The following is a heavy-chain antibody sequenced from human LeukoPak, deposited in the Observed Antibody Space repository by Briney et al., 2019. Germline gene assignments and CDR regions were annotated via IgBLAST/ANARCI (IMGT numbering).Heavy chain of an antibody. D-gene: IGHD4-23*01. CDR1: GFTFDDYA. J-gene: IGHJ4*02. CDR2: IRGDGGST. V-gene: IGHV3-43*02. CDR3: AKDIDEAVVTLSFDY. Sequence: PGGSLRLSCAASGFTFDDYAMHWVRQAPGKGREWVSLIRGDGGSTYYAEPVNGRFTIYRDNSRNSLYLQMNSLRTEDTAVYYCAKDIDEAVVTLSFDYWGQGTLVTVSS.